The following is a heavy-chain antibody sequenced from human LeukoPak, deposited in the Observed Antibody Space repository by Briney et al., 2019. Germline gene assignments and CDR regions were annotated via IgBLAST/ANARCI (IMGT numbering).Heavy chain of an antibody. CDR1: GYTFTSNY. V-gene: IGHV1-46*01. Sequence: ASVTVSCKAFGYTFTSNYMHWVRQAPGQGPEWMGVISPSGGSTTYAQKFQGRVTLTGDMSTSTDYLELSSLRSEDTAVYYCARDNSVRDEAWWFNPWGQGTLVTVSS. CDR2: ISPSGGST. J-gene: IGHJ5*02. CDR3: ARDNSVRDEAWWFNP. D-gene: IGHD5-24*01.